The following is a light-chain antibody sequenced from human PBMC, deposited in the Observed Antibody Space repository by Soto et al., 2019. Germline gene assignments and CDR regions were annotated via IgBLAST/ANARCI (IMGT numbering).Light chain of an antibody. V-gene: IGKV1-12*01. CDR2: DRS. J-gene: IGKJ3*01. Sequence: DIPLTQSPSSVSASVGDRVTITCRASQGLTNLLAWYQQRPGKAPTLLIYDRSSLQTGDPSRFSASGSGTSFTLTISNLQPEDSATYYCQQANTCLLTFGPGTKVEIK. CDR3: QQANTCLLT. CDR1: QGLTNL.